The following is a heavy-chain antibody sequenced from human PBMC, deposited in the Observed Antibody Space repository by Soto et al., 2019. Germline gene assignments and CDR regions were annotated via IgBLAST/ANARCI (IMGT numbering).Heavy chain of an antibody. CDR2: ISSSGSTI. D-gene: IGHD2-2*02. Sequence: PGGSLRLSCAASGFTFSSYEMNWVRQAPGKGLEWVSSISSSGSTIYYADTVKGRFTISRDNAKNTLYLQMNRLRDEEKTVYYCARSWGVYCSSTSCYSPWFDPWGQGT. J-gene: IGHJ5*02. CDR3: ARSWGVYCSSTSCYSPWFDP. V-gene: IGHV3-48*03. CDR1: GFTFSSYE.